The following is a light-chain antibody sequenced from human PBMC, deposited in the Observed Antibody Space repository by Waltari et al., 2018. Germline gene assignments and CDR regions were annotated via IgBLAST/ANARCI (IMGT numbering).Light chain of an antibody. J-gene: IGKJ2*01. CDR2: DAS. Sequence: EIVLTQSPATLSLSPGERATLSCRASQPVRSYLALYQQKPGQAPRLLIFDASSRAPGIPAKFSGSGSGTDFTLTVSNLEPEDFAVYYCQQRSNWPYTFGQGTRVEIK. V-gene: IGKV3-11*01. CDR3: QQRSNWPYT. CDR1: QPVRSY.